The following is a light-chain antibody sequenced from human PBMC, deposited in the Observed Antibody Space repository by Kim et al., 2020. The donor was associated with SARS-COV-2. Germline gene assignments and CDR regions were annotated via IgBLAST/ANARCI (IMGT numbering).Light chain of an antibody. CDR3: SSYASSRTLV. Sequence: GQSITISCSVTSSDVGGYNCVSWYQQHPGKVPKLMIHDVSHRPSGISTRFSGSKSGNTATLTIFGLQAEDEADYYCSSYASSRTLVFGGGTKVTVL. J-gene: IGLJ3*02. V-gene: IGLV2-14*03. CDR1: SSDVGGYNC. CDR2: DVS.